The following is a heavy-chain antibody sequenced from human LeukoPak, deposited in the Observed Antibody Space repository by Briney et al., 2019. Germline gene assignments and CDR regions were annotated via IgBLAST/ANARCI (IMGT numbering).Heavy chain of an antibody. CDR2: ISGSGGST. V-gene: IGHV3-23*01. CDR1: GFTFTSYA. D-gene: IGHD4-17*01. J-gene: IGHJ6*03. Sequence: GGSLRLSCAASGFTFTSYAMSWVRQAPGKGLEWVSAISGSGGSTYYADSVKGRFTISRDNSKNTLYLQMNSLRAEDTAVYYCARCPNYYYYYMDVWGKGTTVTVSS. CDR3: ARCPNYYYYYMDV.